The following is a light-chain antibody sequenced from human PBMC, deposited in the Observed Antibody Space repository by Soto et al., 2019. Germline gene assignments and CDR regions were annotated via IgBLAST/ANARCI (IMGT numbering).Light chain of an antibody. J-gene: IGKJ4*01. CDR3: QQANSFPLT. CDR2: AAS. V-gene: IGKV1-12*01. Sequence: DMQMTQSPSSVSASVGDRVTITCRASEDMSTWLAWYQQKPGKAPKLLIFAASNLQSGVPTRFSGSGSGTDFTLTISSLQPADFATYYCQQANSFPLTFGGGTKVEI. CDR1: EDMSTW.